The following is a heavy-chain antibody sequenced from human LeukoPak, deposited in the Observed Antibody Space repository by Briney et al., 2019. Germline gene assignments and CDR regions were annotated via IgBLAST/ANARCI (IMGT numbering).Heavy chain of an antibody. V-gene: IGHV3-33*01. D-gene: IGHD3-22*01. CDR1: GFTFSSYG. J-gene: IGHJ5*02. CDR2: IWYDGSNK. CDR3: ARVTQYYYDSSGYSSWFDP. Sequence: GRSLRLSCAASGFTFSSYGMHWVRQAPGKGLEWVAVIWYDGSNKYYADSVKGRFTISRDNSKNTLYLQMNSLRAEDTAVYYYARVTQYYYDSSGYSSWFDPWGQGTLVTVSS.